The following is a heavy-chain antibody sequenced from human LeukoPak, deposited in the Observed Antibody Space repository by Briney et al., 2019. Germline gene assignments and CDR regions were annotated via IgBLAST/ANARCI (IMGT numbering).Heavy chain of an antibody. D-gene: IGHD6-6*01. V-gene: IGHV3-11*06. J-gene: IGHJ4*02. Sequence: GGSLRLSCAASGFTFTDYYMTWIRQAPEKGLEWLSYISTTSTYTNYADSVKGRFTISRDNANNSLSLQMDSLRAEDTAVYYCARIKGYSSSPFDHWGQGILVTVSS. CDR3: ARIKGYSSSPFDH. CDR1: GFTFTDYY. CDR2: ISTTSTYT.